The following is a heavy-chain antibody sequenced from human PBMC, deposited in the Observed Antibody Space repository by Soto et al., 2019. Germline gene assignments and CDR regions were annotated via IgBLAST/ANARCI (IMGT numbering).Heavy chain of an antibody. J-gene: IGHJ4*02. CDR1: GDSVSSNSAA. Sequence: PSQTLSLPCAIAGDSVSSNSAAWNWIRQSPSRGLEWLGRTYYRSKWFNDYAVSVQSRISINPDTSKNQLSLQLNSVTPDDTAVYYCARGMGIAVACPFDYCGQGTLVTVSS. V-gene: IGHV6-1*01. CDR2: TYYRSKWFN. D-gene: IGHD6-19*01. CDR3: ARGMGIAVACPFDY.